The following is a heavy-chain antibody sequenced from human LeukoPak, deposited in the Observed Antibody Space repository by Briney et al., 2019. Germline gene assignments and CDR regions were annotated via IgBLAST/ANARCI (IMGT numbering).Heavy chain of an antibody. CDR3: ATAHRGRLPYYYYYYMDV. V-gene: IGHV1-3*03. CDR2: INAGNGNT. Sequence: GASVKVSCKASGYTFTSYAMHWVRQAPGQRLEWMGWINAGNGNTKYSQEFQGRVTITRDTSASTAYMELSSLRSEDTAVYYCATAHRGRLPYYYYYYMDVWGKGTTVTVSS. D-gene: IGHD6-25*01. J-gene: IGHJ6*03. CDR1: GYTFTSYA.